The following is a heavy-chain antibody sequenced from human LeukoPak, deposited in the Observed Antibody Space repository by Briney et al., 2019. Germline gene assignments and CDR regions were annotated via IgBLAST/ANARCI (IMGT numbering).Heavy chain of an antibody. J-gene: IGHJ4*02. Sequence: GGSLRLSCAASGFTFSSYAMSWVRQAPGKGLEWVSAISGSGGSTYYADSAKGRFTISRVNSKNTLYLQMNSLRAEDTAVFYCARRTLFYFDYWGQGTLVTVPS. CDR2: ISGSGGST. CDR1: GFTFSSYA. V-gene: IGHV3-23*01. CDR3: ARRTLFYFDY. D-gene: IGHD1-1*01.